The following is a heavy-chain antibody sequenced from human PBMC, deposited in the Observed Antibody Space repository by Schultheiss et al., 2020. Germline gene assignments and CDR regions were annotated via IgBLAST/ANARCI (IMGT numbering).Heavy chain of an antibody. CDR3: ARAPYGDSRDY. V-gene: IGHV4-59*01. Sequence: SETLSLTCTVSGGSISSYYWSWIRQPPGKGLEWIGYIYYSGSTNYNPSLKSRVTISVDTSKNQFSLKLSSVTAADTAVYYCARAPYGDSRDYWGQGTLVTVSS. J-gene: IGHJ4*02. CDR1: GGSISSYY. CDR2: IYYSGST. D-gene: IGHD4-17*01.